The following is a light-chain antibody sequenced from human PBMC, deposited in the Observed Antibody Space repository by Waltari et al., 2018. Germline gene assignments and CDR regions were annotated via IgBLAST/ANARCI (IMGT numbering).Light chain of an antibody. CDR3: QQYYSAPYT. CDR1: QSVLYSSNNKNY. V-gene: IGKV4-1*01. J-gene: IGKJ2*01. CDR2: WAS. Sequence: DILMTHSPHSLALSLGERATTHSKSSQSVLYSSNNKNYLTWYQQKPGQPPKLLIYWASTRESGVPDRFSGSASGTDFTLTISSLQAEDVAVYYCQQYYSAPYTFGQGTKLEIK.